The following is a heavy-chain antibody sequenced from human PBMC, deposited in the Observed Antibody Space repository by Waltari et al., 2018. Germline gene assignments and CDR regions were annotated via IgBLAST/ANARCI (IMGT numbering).Heavy chain of an antibody. D-gene: IGHD6-13*01. J-gene: IGHJ4*02. CDR2: IKKDGSEK. V-gene: IGHV3-7*03. CDR3: AKVIAAAGPLGY. CDR1: GFTFSNYW. Sequence: EVQLVESGGGLVQPGGSLRLSCAASGFTFSNYWMSWVRQAPGKGLEWVADIKKDGSEKYYVGSVRGRFTISRDNARNSLYLQMNSLRAEDTAVYYCAKVIAAAGPLGYWGQGTLVTVSS.